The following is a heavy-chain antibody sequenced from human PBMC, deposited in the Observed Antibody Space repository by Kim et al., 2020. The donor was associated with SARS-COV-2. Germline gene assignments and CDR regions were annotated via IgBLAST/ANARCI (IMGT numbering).Heavy chain of an antibody. V-gene: IGHV4-39*01. J-gene: IGHJ5*01. D-gene: IGHD3-3*01. CDR3: ARHQHYEFWSAYAWRWYDP. Sequence: SETLSLTCTVSGVSISSSSYYWGCIRQPPGKGLNWIRSIYYSGSTYSNPSLKSRVTISVDTTKNQLSLKLSPVTAEDPAVYYCARHQHYEFWSAYAWRWYDPRGQGTLGTGSS. CDR1: GVSISSSSYY. CDR2: IYYSGST.